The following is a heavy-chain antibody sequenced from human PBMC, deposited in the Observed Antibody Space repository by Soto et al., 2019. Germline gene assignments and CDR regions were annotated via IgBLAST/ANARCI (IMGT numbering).Heavy chain of an antibody. CDR2: IFYSGSF. V-gene: IGHV4-31*03. CDR3: ARTHITMVRGVNDYYYYYYYMDV. CDR1: GDSISSGGSY. Sequence: SETLSLTCTVSGDSISSGGSYWNWIRQRPGKGLEWMGYIFYSGSFYYTPSLRGRVMMSVDTSKNQFSLKLSSVTAADTAVYYCARTHITMVRGVNDYYYYYYYMDVWGKGTTVTVSS. J-gene: IGHJ6*03. D-gene: IGHD3-10*01.